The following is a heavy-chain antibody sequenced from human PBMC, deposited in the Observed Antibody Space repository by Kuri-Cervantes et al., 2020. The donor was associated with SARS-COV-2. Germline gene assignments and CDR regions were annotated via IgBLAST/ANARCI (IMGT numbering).Heavy chain of an antibody. D-gene: IGHD3-3*01. V-gene: IGHV1-69*13. J-gene: IGHJ2*01. CDR1: GYTFTSYY. Sequence: SVKVSCKASGYTFTSYYMHWVRQAPGQGLEWMGRIIPIFGTANYAQKFQGRVTITADESTSTAYMELSSLRSEDTAVYYCARAHAYDFWSGYSHWYFDLWGRGTLVTVSS. CDR2: IIPIFGTA. CDR3: ARAHAYDFWSGYSHWYFDL.